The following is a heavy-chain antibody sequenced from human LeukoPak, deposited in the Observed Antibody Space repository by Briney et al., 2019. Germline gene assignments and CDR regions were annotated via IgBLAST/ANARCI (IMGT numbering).Heavy chain of an antibody. V-gene: IGHV1-18*01. Sequence: AAVKVSCKISGYSLTRYGLIWVRLAPAQGLEWVGWICVSIGNTKHAQQLPGRVTMTTDTSMSTDNMEVRSLSSEDTSGDYFARAGRGTYYYFDIWGQGTLVTVSS. J-gene: IGHJ5*02. D-gene: IGHD2/OR15-2a*01. CDR2: ICVSIGNT. CDR1: GYSLTRYG. CDR3: ARAGRGTYYYFDI.